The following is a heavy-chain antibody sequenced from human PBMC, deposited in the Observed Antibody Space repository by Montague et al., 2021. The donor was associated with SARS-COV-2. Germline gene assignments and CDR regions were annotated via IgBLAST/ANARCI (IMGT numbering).Heavy chain of an antibody. Sequence: SETLSLTCTVSGGSISSSSYYWGRIRQPPGKGLEWIGSIYYSGSTYYNPSLKSRVTISVDTSKNQFSLKLSSVTAADTAVYYCARAPFMVSFGGVVTRLLGYGFDVWGQGTLVTVSS. CDR3: ARAPFMVSFGGVVTRLLGYGFDV. CDR1: GGSISSSSYY. J-gene: IGHJ4*02. V-gene: IGHV4-39*07. CDR2: IYYSGST. D-gene: IGHD3-16*01.